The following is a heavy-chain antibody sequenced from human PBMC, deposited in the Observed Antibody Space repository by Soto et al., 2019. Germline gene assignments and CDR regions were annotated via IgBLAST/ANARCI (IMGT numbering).Heavy chain of an antibody. Sequence: SVKVSCKASGGTFTDLGLHWVRQAPGQGLEWMGGIIPIFGTPNYAQKFQGRVIITADEFTSTAHMELSSLRSEDTAVYYCARGWDRYDSSGLLTWFDTWGKGTLVTVSS. J-gene: IGHJ5*02. CDR3: ARGWDRYDSSGLLTWFDT. V-gene: IGHV1-69*13. D-gene: IGHD3-22*01. CDR1: GGTFTDLG. CDR2: IIPIFGTP.